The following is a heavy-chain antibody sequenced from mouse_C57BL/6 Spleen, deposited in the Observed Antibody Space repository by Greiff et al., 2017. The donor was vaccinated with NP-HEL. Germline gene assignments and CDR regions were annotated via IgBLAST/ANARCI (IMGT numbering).Heavy chain of an antibody. J-gene: IGHJ2*01. V-gene: IGHV14-2*01. CDR2: IDPEDGET. Sequence: VQLQQSGAELVKPGASVKLSCTASGFNIKDYYMHWVMQRTEQGLEWIGRIDPEDGETKYVPKFQGKATITADTSSNTAYLQLSSLTSEDTAVYYCALIYYDYDGFDYWGQGTTLTVSS. CDR1: GFNIKDYY. D-gene: IGHD2-4*01. CDR3: ALIYYDYDGFDY.